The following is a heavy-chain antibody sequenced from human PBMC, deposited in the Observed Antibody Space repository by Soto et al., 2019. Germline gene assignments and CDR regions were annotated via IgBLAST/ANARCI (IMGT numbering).Heavy chain of an antibody. CDR1: GGTFRNYA. D-gene: IGHD6-13*01. J-gene: IGHJ4*02. CDR3: AIPLPKQQLVRGAFDH. Sequence: QVQLVQSGAEVKKPGSSVKLSCKTSGGTFRNYAINWVRQAPGQGLEWMGGSIPVFGTANYAQTFQGRFTITADESTSTAYMELSSQRSEYTAVYYCAIPLPKQQLVRGAFDHWGQGTLVTVAS. CDR2: SIPVFGTA. V-gene: IGHV1-69*01.